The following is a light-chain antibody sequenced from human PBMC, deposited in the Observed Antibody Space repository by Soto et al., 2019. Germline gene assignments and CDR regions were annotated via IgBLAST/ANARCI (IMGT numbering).Light chain of an antibody. V-gene: IGLV2-14*03. J-gene: IGLJ2*01. CDR1: PSDIGAYNY. Sequence: QSVLTQPASVSGSPGQSITISCSGTPSDIGAYNYVSWYQHLPGKAPKVIIYDVTNRPSGVSSRFSGSKSGTTASLTISGLQAEDDANYYCGSYTISSTLMIFGGGTKLTVL. CDR3: GSYTISSTLMI. CDR2: DVT.